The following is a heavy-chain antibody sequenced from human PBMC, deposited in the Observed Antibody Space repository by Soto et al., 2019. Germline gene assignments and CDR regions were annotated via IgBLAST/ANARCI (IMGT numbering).Heavy chain of an antibody. CDR1: GDSVSSNSAA. CDR2: TYYRSKWYN. V-gene: IGHV6-1*01. J-gene: IGHJ3*02. CDR3: ARGSWGDIVVVPAAYPRDDFDI. D-gene: IGHD2-2*01. Sequence: SQTLSLTCAISGDSVSSNSAAWNWIRQSPSRGLEWLGRTYYRSKWYNDYAVSVKSRITINPDTSKNQFSLQLNSVTPEDTAVYYCARGSWGDIVVVPAAYPRDDFDIRSQGTMVTVSS.